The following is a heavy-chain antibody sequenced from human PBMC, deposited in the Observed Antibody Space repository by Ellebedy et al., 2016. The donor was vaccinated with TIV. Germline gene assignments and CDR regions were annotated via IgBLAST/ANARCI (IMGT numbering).Heavy chain of an antibody. V-gene: IGHV3-30*03. CDR1: GFTFSSAW. CDR2: ISYDGSNK. CDR3: ARPKSNGYFDH. D-gene: IGHD1-1*01. Sequence: GGSLRLSCAASGFTFSSAWLSWVRQAPGKGLEWVAVISYDGSNKYYADSVKGRFTISRDNSKNTLYLQMNSLRAEDTAVYYCARPKSNGYFDHWGQGTLVTVSS. J-gene: IGHJ4*02.